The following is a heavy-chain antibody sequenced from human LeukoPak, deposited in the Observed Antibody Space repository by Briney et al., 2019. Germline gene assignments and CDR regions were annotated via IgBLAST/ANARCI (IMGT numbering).Heavy chain of an antibody. CDR1: DFILSTYA. V-gene: IGHV3-23*01. J-gene: IGHJ4*02. D-gene: IGHD3-22*01. CDR3: AKAVDGRGYYFERGADF. Sequence: PGGSLRLSCTASDFILSTYAMSWVRQAPGKGLKWVSSISGNGAHPYYADSVRGRFSISRDFSRNAVFLQMSSLRVEDTATYYCAKAVDGRGYYFERGADFWGQGTMVTVSS. CDR2: ISGNGAHP.